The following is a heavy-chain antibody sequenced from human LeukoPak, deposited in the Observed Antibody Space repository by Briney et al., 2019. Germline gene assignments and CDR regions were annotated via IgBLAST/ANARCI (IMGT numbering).Heavy chain of an antibody. CDR2: ISSSGSTI. V-gene: IGHV3-48*04. D-gene: IGHD5-18*01. CDR3: ARDSWIQLWSDKFDY. Sequence: GGSLRLSCAASGFTFSSYGMHWVRQAPGKGLEWVSYISSSGSTIYYADSVKGRFTISRDNGKNSLYLQMNSLRAEDTAVYCCARDSWIQLWSDKFDYWGQGTLVTVSS. J-gene: IGHJ4*02. CDR1: GFTFSSYG.